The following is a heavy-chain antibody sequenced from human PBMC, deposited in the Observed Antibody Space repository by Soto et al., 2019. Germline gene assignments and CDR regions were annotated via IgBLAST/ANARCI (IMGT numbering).Heavy chain of an antibody. J-gene: IGHJ4*02. V-gene: IGHV3-66*01. CDR3: ARESSSGTSYFDY. Sequence: EVQLVESGGGLVQPGGSLRLSCAASGFTVSSSNMRWVRQAPGKGLEWVSLIYSGGSTYYADSVKGRFTISRDNSNNTLFLKMNSVRADDTAMYYCARESSSGTSYFDYWGRGTLVAVSS. CDR1: GFTVSSSN. D-gene: IGHD1-26*01. CDR2: IYSGGST.